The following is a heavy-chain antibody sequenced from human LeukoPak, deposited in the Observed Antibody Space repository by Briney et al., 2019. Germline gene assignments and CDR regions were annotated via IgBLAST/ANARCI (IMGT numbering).Heavy chain of an antibody. CDR2: ISTFNGNS. CDR1: GYTFTTYG. D-gene: IGHD3-9*01. Sequence: GASVKVSCKASGYTFTTYGIIWVRQAPGQGLEWMGWISTFNGNSHYAQKLQDRATMTADTSTSTAYMELRSLRSDDTAVYYCARVFPQGPYYYHGVGVWGQGTTVTVSS. V-gene: IGHV1-18*01. CDR3: ARVFPQGPYYYHGVGV. J-gene: IGHJ6*02.